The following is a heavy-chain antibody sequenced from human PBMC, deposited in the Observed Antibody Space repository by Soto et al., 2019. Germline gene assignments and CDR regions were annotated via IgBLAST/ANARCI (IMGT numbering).Heavy chain of an antibody. D-gene: IGHD3-10*01. CDR3: AREPSGPVGELFP. V-gene: IGHV1-8*01. CDR2: MSPNSGTT. J-gene: IGHJ5*02. CDR1: GYTFTNSYD. Sequence: ASVKVSCKASGYTFTNSYDINWVRQATGQGLEWMGWMSPNSGTTGYAQKFQGRVTMTRNTSISTAYMELSSLRSEDTAVYYCAREPSGPVGELFPWGQGTLVTVSS.